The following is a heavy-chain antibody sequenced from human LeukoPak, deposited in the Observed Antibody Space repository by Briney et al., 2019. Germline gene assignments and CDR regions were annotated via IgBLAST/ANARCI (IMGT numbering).Heavy chain of an antibody. D-gene: IGHD3-16*01. J-gene: IGHJ4*02. CDR3: AKSRGDTSPDY. Sequence: PGGSLRLSCAASGFTFSSYSMNWVRQAPGKGLEWVSYISISGTSMYYADSVKGRFTISRDNSKTSLYLQMNSLRAEDTAVYYCAKSRGDTSPDYWGQGTLVTVSS. CDR2: ISISGTSM. CDR1: GFTFSSYS. V-gene: IGHV3-48*04.